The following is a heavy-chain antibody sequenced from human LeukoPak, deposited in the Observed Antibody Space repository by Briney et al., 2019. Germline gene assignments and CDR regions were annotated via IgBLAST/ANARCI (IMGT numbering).Heavy chain of an antibody. V-gene: IGHV4-59*01. D-gene: IGHD3-22*01. CDR3: ARVTGYVIEDYFDY. CDR1: DGSISSYY. CDR2: IYYSGST. Sequence: PSETLSLTCTVSDGSISSYYWSWILQPPGKGLEWIGYIYYSGSTNYNPSLKSRVTISVDTSKNQFSLKLSSVTAADTAMYYCARVTGYVIEDYFDYWGQGTLVTVSS. J-gene: IGHJ4*02.